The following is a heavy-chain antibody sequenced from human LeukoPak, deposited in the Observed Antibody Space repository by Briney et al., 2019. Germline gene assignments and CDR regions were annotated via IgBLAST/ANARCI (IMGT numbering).Heavy chain of an antibody. CDR2: IYYSGST. V-gene: IGHV4-31*03. CDR3: ARETPGAGHFDY. D-gene: IGHD7-27*01. J-gene: IGHJ4*02. Sequence: SQTLFLTCTVSVGYISSSCYDWSWMRQDPGKGLEWIGYIYYSGSTYYNPSLKSRVTISVDTSKNQFSLKLSSVTAADTAVYYCARETPGAGHFDYWGQGSLVTVSS. CDR1: VGYISSSCYD.